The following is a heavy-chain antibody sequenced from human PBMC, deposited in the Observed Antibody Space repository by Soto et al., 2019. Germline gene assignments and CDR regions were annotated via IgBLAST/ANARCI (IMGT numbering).Heavy chain of an antibody. CDR2: IYYSGSN. V-gene: IGHV4-39*01. D-gene: IGHD3-10*01. Sequence: RQTPGKGLEWIGSIYYSGSNYCNPSLKSRVTISADTSKNQFSLKLSSVTAADTAVYYCASGAGGYYGSGSYKGDYYYGMDVWGQGTTVTVSS. J-gene: IGHJ6*02. CDR3: ASGAGGYYGSGSYKGDYYYGMDV.